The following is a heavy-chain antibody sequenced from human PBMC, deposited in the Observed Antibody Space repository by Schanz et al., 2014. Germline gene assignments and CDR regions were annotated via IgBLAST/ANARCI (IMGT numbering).Heavy chain of an antibody. Sequence: QVHLVQSGAEVKKPGASVKVSCKASGYNITSNDVTWVRQATGQGLEWMGWMNPNSGNTGYAQKFQGRVTMTRNTSISTAYVELSSLRSEDTAVYYCARLGTGMAVAGSVIDSYYYYMDVWGEGTTVTVSS. D-gene: IGHD6-19*01. CDR2: MNPNSGNT. CDR1: GYNITSND. J-gene: IGHJ6*03. V-gene: IGHV1-8*01. CDR3: ARLGTGMAVAGSVIDSYYYYMDV.